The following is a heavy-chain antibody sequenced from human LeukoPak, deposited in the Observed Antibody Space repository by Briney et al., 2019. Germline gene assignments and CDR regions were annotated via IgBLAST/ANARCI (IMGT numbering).Heavy chain of an antibody. J-gene: IGHJ5*02. CDR2: IYSGGST. CDR3: ARQRADLPRDCFDP. CDR1: EFSVGSNY. Sequence: GGSLRLSCAASEFSVGSNYMTWVRQAPGKGLEWVSLIYSGGSTYYADSVKGRFTISRDNSKNTLYLQMNSLRAEDTAVYYCARQRADLPRDCFDPWGQGTLVTVSS. V-gene: IGHV3-66*04.